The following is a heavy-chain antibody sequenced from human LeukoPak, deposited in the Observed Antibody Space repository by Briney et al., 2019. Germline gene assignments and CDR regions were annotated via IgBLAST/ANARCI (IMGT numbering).Heavy chain of an antibody. J-gene: IGHJ4*02. CDR1: GFTFSSYW. V-gene: IGHV3-7*01. D-gene: IGHD5-12*01. CDR3: ARGDGYSGYPPPQNFDY. Sequence: GGSLRLSCAASGFTFSSYWMSWVRQAPGKGLEWVANIKQDGSEKYYVDSVKGRFTISRDNAKNSLYLQMNSLRAEDTAVYYCARGDGYSGYPPPQNFDYWGQGTQVTVSS. CDR2: IKQDGSEK.